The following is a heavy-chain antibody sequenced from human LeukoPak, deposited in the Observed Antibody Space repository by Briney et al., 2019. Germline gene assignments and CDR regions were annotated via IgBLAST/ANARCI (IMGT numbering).Heavy chain of an antibody. V-gene: IGHV3-21*01. J-gene: IGHJ4*02. CDR2: ISSSSSYI. Sequence: PGGSLRLSCAASGFTFSNYWMNWVRQAPGKGLEWVSSISSSSSYIYYADSVKGRFTISRDNAKNSLYLQMNSLRAEDTAVYYCARNQRYAGTTVYWGQGTLVTVSS. CDR1: GFTFSNYW. CDR3: ARNQRYAGTTVY. D-gene: IGHD1-1*01.